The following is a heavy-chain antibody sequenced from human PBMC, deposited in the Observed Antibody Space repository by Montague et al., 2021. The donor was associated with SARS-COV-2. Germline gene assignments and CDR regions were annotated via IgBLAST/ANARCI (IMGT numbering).Heavy chain of an antibody. CDR3: ARDFGESRDH. CDR1: GFTVSSNY. D-gene: IGHD3-10*01. Sequence: SLRLSCPASGFTVSSNYMSWVRQAPGKGLEWVSLIYSSGRTSYADSVKGRFTMSRDNSKNTLYLQMNSLRAEDTAVYYCARDFGESRDHWGQGTLVTVSS. CDR2: IYSSGRT. J-gene: IGHJ4*02. V-gene: IGHV3-53*01.